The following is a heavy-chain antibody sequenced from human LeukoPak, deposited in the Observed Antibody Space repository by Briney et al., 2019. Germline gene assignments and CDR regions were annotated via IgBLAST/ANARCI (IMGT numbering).Heavy chain of an antibody. CDR2: IIPIFGTA. V-gene: IGHV1-69*13. CDR3: ARAPGIAVAGIDFDY. CDR1: GGTFSSYA. J-gene: IGHJ4*02. Sequence: ASVKVSCKASGGTFSSYAISWVRRAPGQGLEWMGGIIPIFGTANYAQKFQGRVTITADESTSTAYMELSSLRSEDTAVYYCARAPGIAVAGIDFDYWGQGTLVTVSS. D-gene: IGHD6-19*01.